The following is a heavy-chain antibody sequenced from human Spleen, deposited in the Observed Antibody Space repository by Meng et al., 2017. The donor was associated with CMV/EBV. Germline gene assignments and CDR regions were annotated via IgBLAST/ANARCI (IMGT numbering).Heavy chain of an antibody. CDR2: IYYSGST. J-gene: IGHJ5*02. D-gene: IGHD2-2*02. CDR1: SGSITSGGYY. Sequence: SETLSLTCTVSSGSITSGGYYWGWIRQPPGKGLEWIGSIYYSGSTYYNPSLKSRVTISVDTSKNQFFLKLRSVTAADTAVYHCARHGYCSSTSCYITAGGFDPWGQGTLVTVSS. CDR3: ARHGYCSSTSCYITAGGFDP. V-gene: IGHV4-39*01.